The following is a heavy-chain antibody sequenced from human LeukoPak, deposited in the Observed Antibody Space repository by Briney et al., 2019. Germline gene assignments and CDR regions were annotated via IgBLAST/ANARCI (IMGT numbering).Heavy chain of an antibody. Sequence: GGSLRLSCAASGFTFSTYGMNWVRQAPGKGLEWVSYINLNSRTIDYADSVRGRFTISRDNAKSSLYLQMNSLRVEDTAVYYCARDRYSSSWGQGTLVTVSS. CDR1: GFTFSTYG. J-gene: IGHJ4*02. CDR2: INLNSRTI. D-gene: IGHD6-13*01. V-gene: IGHV3-48*01. CDR3: ARDRYSSS.